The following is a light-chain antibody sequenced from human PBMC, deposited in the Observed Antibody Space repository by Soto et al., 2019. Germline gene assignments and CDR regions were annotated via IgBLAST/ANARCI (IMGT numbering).Light chain of an antibody. V-gene: IGLV2-14*01. CDR3: TSYTTFSTLV. CDR2: DVA. J-gene: IGLJ2*01. Sequence: QSALTQPASVSGSPGQSITIHCTGTSSDIGAYDSVSWYQQYPDKAPKLIIYDVANRPSGVSDRLSGSKSGNTASLTISGLQAEDEADYYCTSYTTFSTLVLGGGTKLTVL. CDR1: SSDIGAYDS.